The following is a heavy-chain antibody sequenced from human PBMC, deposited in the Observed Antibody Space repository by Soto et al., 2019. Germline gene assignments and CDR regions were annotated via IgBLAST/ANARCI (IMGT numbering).Heavy chain of an antibody. CDR1: GGSISSYY. D-gene: IGHD5-18*01. CDR2: IYYSGST. J-gene: IGHJ4*02. CDR3: ASFLDRYRYGYGFHX. Sequence: SETLSLTCTVSGGSISSYYWSWIRQPPGKGLEWILYIYYSGSTNYNPSLKSRVTISVDTSKNQFSLKLSSVTAADTAVYYCASFLDRYRYGYGFHXWGQVTLVTVSX. V-gene: IGHV4-59*01.